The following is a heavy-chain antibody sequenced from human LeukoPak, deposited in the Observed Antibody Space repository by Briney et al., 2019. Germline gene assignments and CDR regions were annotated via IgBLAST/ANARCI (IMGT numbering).Heavy chain of an antibody. CDR3: ARDSRITMIVVPFDI. CDR1: GGSISSGSYY. V-gene: IGHV4-61*02. J-gene: IGHJ3*02. Sequence: PSQTLSLTCTVSGGSISSGSYYWSWIRQPAGKGLEWIGRIYTSGSTNYNPPLKSRVTISVDTSKNQFSLKLSSVTAADTAVYYCARDSRITMIVVPFDIWGQGTMVTVSS. D-gene: IGHD3-22*01. CDR2: IYTSGST.